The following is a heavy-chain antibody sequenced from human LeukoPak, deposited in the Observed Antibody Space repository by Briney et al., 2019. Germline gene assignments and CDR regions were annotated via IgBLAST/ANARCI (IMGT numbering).Heavy chain of an antibody. CDR2: INAGNGNT. D-gene: IGHD3-3*01. V-gene: IGHV1-3*01. CDR3: AGGVFGVESMDV. J-gene: IGHJ6*02. CDR1: GYTFTSYA. Sequence: ASVKVSCKASGYTFTSYAMHWVRQAPGQRLEWMGWINAGNGNTKYSQKCQGRVTITRDTSASTAYMELSSLRSEDTAVYYCAGGVFGVESMDVWGQGTTVTVSS.